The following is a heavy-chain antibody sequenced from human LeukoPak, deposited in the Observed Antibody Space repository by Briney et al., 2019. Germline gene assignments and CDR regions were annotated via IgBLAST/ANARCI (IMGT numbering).Heavy chain of an antibody. CDR3: AREDRNAFDI. V-gene: IGHV1-18*01. J-gene: IGHJ3*02. CDR1: GYTFSNYG. CDR2: INPYNINT. Sequence: ASVKVSCKASGYTFSNYGVNWVRQAPGQGLEWMGWINPYNINTLYSARFQGRVIMTRDTSTSTVYMELRGLRSDDTAVYFCAREDRNAFDIWAQGTMITVSS. D-gene: IGHD1-14*01.